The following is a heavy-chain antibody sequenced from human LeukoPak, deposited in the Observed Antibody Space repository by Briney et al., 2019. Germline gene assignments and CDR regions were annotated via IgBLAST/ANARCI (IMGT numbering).Heavy chain of an antibody. D-gene: IGHD3-3*01. CDR2: ISPSGGP. J-gene: IGHJ1*01. Sequence: PSQTLSLTCTVSGGSISSGSYYWGWIRQSPGVGLEWIGETNKISPSGGPNYNPSLKSRATISLDTSKNQVSLKLTSVTAADTAVYFCARGSGASYRIYFLQWGLGTLVSVSS. V-gene: IGHV4-39*01. CDR3: ARGSGASYRIYFLQ. CDR1: GGSISSGSYY.